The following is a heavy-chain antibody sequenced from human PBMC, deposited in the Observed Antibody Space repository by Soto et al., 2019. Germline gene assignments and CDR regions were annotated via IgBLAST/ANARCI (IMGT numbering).Heavy chain of an antibody. V-gene: IGHV4-39*01. J-gene: IGHJ5*02. Sequence: QLQLQEAGPGLVTPSQALSLTCTVSGASISVHSYYWTWILQPPGKGLEWIGSSYYSGTTYFNPSLKSLATISVDTSKNQFSLRLTSVTAADTAIYYCTRRYNWNDNYFDPWGPGALVTVSS. CDR3: TRRYNWNDNYFDP. CDR2: SYYSGTT. CDR1: GASISVHSYY. D-gene: IGHD1-20*01.